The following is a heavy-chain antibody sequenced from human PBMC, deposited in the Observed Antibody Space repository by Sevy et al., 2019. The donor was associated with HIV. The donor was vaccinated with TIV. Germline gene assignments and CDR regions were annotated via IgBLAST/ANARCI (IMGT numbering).Heavy chain of an antibody. V-gene: IGHV1-69*13. CDR2: IIPIFGTA. D-gene: IGHD6-13*01. J-gene: IGHJ4*02. CDR1: GGTFSSYA. Sequence: ASVKVSCKASGGTFSSYAISWVRQAPGQGLEWMGGIIPIFGTANYAQKFQGRVTITADESTSTAYMELSSLRSEDTAVYYCAGTTGIAAAVLDYWGQGTLVTVSS. CDR3: AGTTGIAAAVLDY.